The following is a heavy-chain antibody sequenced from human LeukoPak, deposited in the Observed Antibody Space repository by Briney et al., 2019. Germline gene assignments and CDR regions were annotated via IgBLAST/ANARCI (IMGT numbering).Heavy chain of an antibody. CDR3: ARRGGATVDY. CDR2: IYYSGST. Sequence: SETLSLTYTVSGGSISSHYWSWIRQPPGKGLEWTGYIYYSGSTNYNPSLKSRVTISVDTSKNQFSLKLSSVTAADTAVYYCARRGGATVDYWGQGTLVTVSS. V-gene: IGHV4-59*11. CDR1: GGSISSHY. J-gene: IGHJ4*02. D-gene: IGHD5-24*01.